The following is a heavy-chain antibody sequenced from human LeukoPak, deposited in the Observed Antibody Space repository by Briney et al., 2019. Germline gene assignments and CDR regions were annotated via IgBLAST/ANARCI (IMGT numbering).Heavy chain of an antibody. CDR1: GGSFSGYY. CDR2: INHSGST. Sequence: PSETLSLTCAVYGGSFSGYYWSWIRQPPGKGLEWIREINHSGSTNYNPSLKSRVTISVDTSKNQFSLKLSSVTAADTAVYYCARYQVRGYSYGYYFDYWGQGTLVTVSS. J-gene: IGHJ4*02. CDR3: ARYQVRGYSYGYYFDY. D-gene: IGHD5-18*01. V-gene: IGHV4-34*01.